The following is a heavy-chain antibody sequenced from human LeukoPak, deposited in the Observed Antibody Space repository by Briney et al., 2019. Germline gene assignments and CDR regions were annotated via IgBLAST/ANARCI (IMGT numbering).Heavy chain of an antibody. CDR2: INPAVGNT. CDR3: ARALDGSRNGLDI. D-gene: IGHD1-26*01. Sequence: GGSLRLSCAASGFILRNHWMHWVRQDPGKGLVWVSRINPAVGNTNYAESVKGRFTISSDNAKSTVYLQMNTLRAEDTGIYFCARALDGSRNGLDIWGQGTVATV. CDR1: GFILRNHW. V-gene: IGHV3-74*01. J-gene: IGHJ3*02.